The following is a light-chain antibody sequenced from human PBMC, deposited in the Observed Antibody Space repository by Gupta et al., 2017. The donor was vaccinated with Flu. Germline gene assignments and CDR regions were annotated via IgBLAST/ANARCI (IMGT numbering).Light chain of an antibody. V-gene: IGLV2-8*01. Sequence: QSDLPPPPSASGSPGQSVTISCTGTSSDVGGYNYVSWYQQHPGKAPKLMIYEVSKRPSGVPDRFSGSKSGNTASLTVSGLQAEDEADYYCSSYAGSNNLVFGGGTKLTVL. CDR3: SSYAGSNNLV. J-gene: IGLJ2*01. CDR1: SSDVGGYNY. CDR2: EVS.